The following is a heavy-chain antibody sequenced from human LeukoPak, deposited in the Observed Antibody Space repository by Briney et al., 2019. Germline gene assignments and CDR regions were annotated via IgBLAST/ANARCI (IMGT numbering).Heavy chain of an antibody. V-gene: IGHV1-8*03. D-gene: IGHD3-9*01. CDR3: ARGRGILTGYYLGY. CDR2: MNPNSGNT. CDR1: GYTFTSYD. Sequence: ASVKVSCKASGYTFTSYDINWVRQPTGQGLEWMGWMNPNSGNTGYAHKFQGRVTITRNTSISTASMELSSLRSEDTAVYYCARGRGILTGYYLGYWGQGTLVTVSS. J-gene: IGHJ4*02.